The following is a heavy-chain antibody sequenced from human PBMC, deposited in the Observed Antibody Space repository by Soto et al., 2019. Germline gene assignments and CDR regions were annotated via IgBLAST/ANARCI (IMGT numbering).Heavy chain of an antibody. CDR3: ARETYYYDSSGYLSGWFDP. V-gene: IGHV3-53*01. D-gene: IGHD3-22*01. CDR1: GFTVSSNY. J-gene: IGHJ5*02. CDR2: IYSGGST. Sequence: GGSLRLSCAASGFTVSSNYMSWVRQAPGKGLEWVSVIYSGGSTYYADSVKGRFTISRDNSKNTLYLQMNSLRAEDTAVYYCARETYYYDSSGYLSGWFDPWGQGTLVTVSS.